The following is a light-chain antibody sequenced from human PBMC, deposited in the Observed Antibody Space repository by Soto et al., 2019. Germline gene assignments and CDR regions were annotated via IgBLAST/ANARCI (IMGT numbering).Light chain of an antibody. Sequence: DIQMTQSPSTLSASARRRVSITSRASQSVSNWLAWYQQKPGKAHKLLIYDVSSLESGVPSRVSGILSVTEFSLTISSLQPDDFATYYCQQYDSYSWTFGQGTRVDI. CDR3: QQYDSYSWT. J-gene: IGKJ1*01. V-gene: IGKV1-5*01. CDR1: QSVSNW. CDR2: DVS.